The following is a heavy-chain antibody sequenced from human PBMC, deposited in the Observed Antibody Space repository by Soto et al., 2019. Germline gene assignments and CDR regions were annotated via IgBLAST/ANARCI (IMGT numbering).Heavy chain of an antibody. CDR3: ARTLGGSSSPY. Sequence: PGGSLRLSCAASGFTFSSYGMHWVRQAPEKGLLWVSRINGDGSSTNYADSVKGRFTISRDNAKNTLYLHMNSLRAEDTAVYYCARTLGGSSSPYWGQGTLVTVSS. CDR2: INGDGSST. V-gene: IGHV3-74*01. CDR1: GFTFSSYG. D-gene: IGHD6-13*01. J-gene: IGHJ4*02.